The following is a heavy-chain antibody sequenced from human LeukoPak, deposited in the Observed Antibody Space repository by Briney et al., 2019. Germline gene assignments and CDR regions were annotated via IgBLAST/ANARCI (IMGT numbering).Heavy chain of an antibody. CDR1: GGSISGYF. D-gene: IGHD2-8*02. CDR2: IYSSGSN. J-gene: IGHJ4*02. V-gene: IGHV4-4*07. Sequence: SEALSLTCTVSGGSISGYFWTWIRQPAGKELESIGRIYSSGSNNYNPSLKSRVTMSLDTSKNHFSLNLTSVTAADTAVYYCAREPTSGREPTGGRPLDYWGQGTLVTVSS. CDR3: AREPTSGREPTGGRPLDY.